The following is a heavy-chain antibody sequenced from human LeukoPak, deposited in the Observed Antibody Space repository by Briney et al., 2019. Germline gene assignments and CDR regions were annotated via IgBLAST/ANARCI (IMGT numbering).Heavy chain of an antibody. CDR2: IYSGGST. V-gene: IGHV3-53*01. CDR3: ARESITTSSLWFDP. D-gene: IGHD3-10*01. J-gene: IGHJ5*02. Sequence: PGGSLRLSCAASGFTVSSNYMSWVRQAPGKGLEWVSVIYSGGSTYYADFVKGRFTISRDNSKNTLYLQMNSLRAEDTAVYYCARESITTSSLWFDPWGQGTLVTVSS. CDR1: GFTVSSNY.